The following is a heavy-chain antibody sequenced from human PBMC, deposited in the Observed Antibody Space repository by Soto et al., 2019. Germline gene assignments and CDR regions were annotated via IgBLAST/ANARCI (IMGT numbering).Heavy chain of an antibody. J-gene: IGHJ4*02. D-gene: IGHD6-13*01. CDR1: GGSISSYF. Sequence: PSETLSLTCTVSGGSISSYFYIWVRQPPGKGLEWIGSVYYTGTTDYNPSLKSRVTISVDTSKTQFSLNLRSVTAADTAVYYCARDLAAVPRAFDYRGRGTLVTVSS. CDR2: VYYTGTT. CDR3: ARDLAAVPRAFDY. V-gene: IGHV4-59*01.